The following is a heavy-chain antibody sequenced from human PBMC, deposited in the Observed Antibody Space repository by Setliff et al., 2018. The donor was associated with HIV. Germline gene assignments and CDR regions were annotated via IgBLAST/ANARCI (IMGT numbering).Heavy chain of an antibody. D-gene: IGHD6-13*01. J-gene: IGHJ4*02. CDR2: IKSKTDGGTT. CDR1: GFPFSNVW. V-gene: IGHV3-15*01. Sequence: PGGSLRLSCTASGFPFSNVWMTWVRQAPGKGLEWVGRIKSKTDGGTTDYGAPVKGRFTISRDNSKNTLYLQMNSLRVEDTAVYYCTKTMYSSRWSGFDYWGQGTPVTVSS. CDR3: TKTMYSSRWSGFDY.